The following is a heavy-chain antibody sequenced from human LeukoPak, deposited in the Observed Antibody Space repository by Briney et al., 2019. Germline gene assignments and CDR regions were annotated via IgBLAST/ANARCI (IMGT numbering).Heavy chain of an antibody. V-gene: IGHV3-23*01. J-gene: IGHJ4*02. CDR3: ERSFEFDY. D-gene: IGHD1-26*01. CDR2: ISGSGGST. CDR1: GFTFSNYW. Sequence: GGSLRLSCAASGFTFSNYWMHWVRQAPGKGLVWVSAISGSGGSTYYADSVKGRFTISRDNSKNTLYLQMNSLRAEDTAVYYCERSFEFDYWGQGTLVTVSS.